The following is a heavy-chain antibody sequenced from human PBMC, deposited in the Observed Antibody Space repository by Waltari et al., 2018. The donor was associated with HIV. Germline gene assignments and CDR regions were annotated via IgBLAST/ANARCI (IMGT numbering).Heavy chain of an antibody. CDR2: ISSSSTI. Sequence: DVHLLESGVGLFQPGGSLRFPFAASGFPSITSPMTWVRQAPGKGLGWGSDISSSSTIDYADSVKGRFTISRDNAKNTLYLQMNTLRAEDTAVYYCAGRSHGDFPSYYYYVMDVWGQGTTVTVSS. CDR1: GFPSITSP. V-gene: IGHV3-48*04. J-gene: IGHJ6*02. D-gene: IGHD4-17*01. CDR3: AGRSHGDFPSYYYYVMDV.